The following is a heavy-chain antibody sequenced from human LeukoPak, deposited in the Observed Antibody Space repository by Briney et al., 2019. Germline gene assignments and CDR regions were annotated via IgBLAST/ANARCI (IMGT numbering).Heavy chain of an antibody. CDR1: GGTFISYA. CDR2: IIPIFGTA. Sequence: SVKVSCKASGGTFISYAISWVRQAPGQGLEWMGGIIPIFGTASYAQKFQGRVTITADESTSTAYMELRSLRSEDTAVHYCAATNYDILTGYQKDHWGQGTLVTVSS. D-gene: IGHD3-9*01. V-gene: IGHV1-69*13. J-gene: IGHJ4*02. CDR3: AATNYDILTGYQKDH.